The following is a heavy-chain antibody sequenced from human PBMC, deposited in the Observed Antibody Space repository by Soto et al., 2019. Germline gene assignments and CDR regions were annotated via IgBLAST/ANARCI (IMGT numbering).Heavy chain of an antibody. Sequence: ETLSVTCPVSGGSFTDGSLFWGWIRQSPGKGVEWIASTYIGGMTYYNPSLRSRVTISVDTSKSQFSLRLNSVTAADTAVYYCETAPETFSPAGYYVNWFDPWGYGTLVTVYS. CDR3: ETAPETFSPAGYYVNWFDP. CDR2: TYIGGMT. CDR1: GGSFTDGSLF. V-gene: IGHV4-39*01. J-gene: IGHJ5*02. D-gene: IGHD3-22*01.